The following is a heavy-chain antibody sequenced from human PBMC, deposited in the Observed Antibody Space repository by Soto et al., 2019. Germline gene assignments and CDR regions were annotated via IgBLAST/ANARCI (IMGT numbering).Heavy chain of an antibody. CDR2: IGSSSSPI. V-gene: IGHV3-48*01. D-gene: IGHD3-3*01. CDR1: GFSFSEEN. Sequence: GGSLRLSCAASGFSFSEENMNWVRQAPGKGLEWISYIGSSSSPIKYADSVKGRFTISRDNAKNSLYLQMTSLGAEDTAVYYCVKDRSFTIFGVVILDYWGQRTRVTVSS. J-gene: IGHJ4*02. CDR3: VKDRSFTIFGVVILDY.